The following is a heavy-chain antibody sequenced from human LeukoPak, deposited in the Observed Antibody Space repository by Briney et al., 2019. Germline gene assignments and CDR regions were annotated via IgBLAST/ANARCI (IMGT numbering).Heavy chain of an antibody. CDR3: ARVPAFGGWYVDFDY. J-gene: IGHJ4*02. V-gene: IGHV1-2*02. D-gene: IGHD6-19*01. CDR2: INPNSGGT. Sequence: XXMGXINPNSGGTNYAQKFQGRVTMTRDTSISTAYMELSRLRSDDTAVYYCARVPAFGGWYVDFDYWGQGTLVTVSS.